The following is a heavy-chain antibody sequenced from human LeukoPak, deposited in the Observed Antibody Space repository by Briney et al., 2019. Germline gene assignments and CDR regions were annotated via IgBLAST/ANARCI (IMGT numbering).Heavy chain of an antibody. CDR1: GFTFSDYY. J-gene: IGHJ6*04. V-gene: IGHV3-11*06. D-gene: IGHD5-12*01. Sequence: GGSLRLSCAASGFTFSDYYMSWIRQAPGKGLEWVSYISSSSSYTNYADSVKGRFTISRDNAKDSLYLQMNSLRAEDTAVYYCARDVRHSGYVHGMDVWGKGTTVTVSS. CDR2: ISSSSSYT. CDR3: ARDVRHSGYVHGMDV.